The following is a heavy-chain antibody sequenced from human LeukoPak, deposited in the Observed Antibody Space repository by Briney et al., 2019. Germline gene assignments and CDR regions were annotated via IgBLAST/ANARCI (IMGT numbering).Heavy chain of an antibody. D-gene: IGHD6-13*01. CDR3: AREEYIAAGIDY. V-gene: IGHV4-31*03. Sequence: SETLSLTCTVSGVSISSGGYYWSWIRQHPGKGLEWIGYIYYSGSTYYNPSLKSRVTISVDTSKNQFSLKLSSVTAADTAVYYCAREEYIAAGIDYWGQGTLVTVSS. CDR2: IYYSGST. CDR1: GVSISSGGYY. J-gene: IGHJ4*02.